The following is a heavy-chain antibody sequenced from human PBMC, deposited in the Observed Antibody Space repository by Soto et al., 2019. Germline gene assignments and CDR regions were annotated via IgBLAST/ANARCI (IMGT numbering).Heavy chain of an antibody. Sequence: GESLKISCKGSGYSFTSYWIGWVRQMPGKGLEWMGIIYPGDSDTRYSPSFQGQVTISADKSISTAYLQWGSLKASDTAMYYCARSHRTVTESYYYYYMDVWGKGTTVTVSS. J-gene: IGHJ6*03. CDR1: GYSFTSYW. D-gene: IGHD4-4*01. CDR2: IYPGDSDT. CDR3: ARSHRTVTESYYYYYMDV. V-gene: IGHV5-51*01.